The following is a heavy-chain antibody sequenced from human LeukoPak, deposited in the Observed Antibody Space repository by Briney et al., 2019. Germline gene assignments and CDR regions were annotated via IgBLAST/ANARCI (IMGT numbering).Heavy chain of an antibody. CDR1: GFTFSSYW. CDR2: IASDGNNR. D-gene: IGHD4-23*01. Sequence: PGGSLRLSCAASGFTFSSYWMNWVRQVPGKGLVWVSRIASDGNNRDYADPVKGRFTISRDNAKNTLYLQMNSLRVEDTAVYYCARGRPHGNDYWGQGTLVTVSS. V-gene: IGHV3-74*01. J-gene: IGHJ4*02. CDR3: ARGRPHGNDY.